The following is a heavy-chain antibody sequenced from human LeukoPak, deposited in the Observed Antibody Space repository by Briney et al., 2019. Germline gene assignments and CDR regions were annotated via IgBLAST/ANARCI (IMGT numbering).Heavy chain of an antibody. CDR1: GGTSSSYA. CDR3: AREGTIFGVAAGRYYFDY. J-gene: IGHJ4*02. V-gene: IGHV1-69*13. D-gene: IGHD3-3*01. Sequence: ASVKVSCKASGGTSSSYAISWVRQAPGQGLEWMGGIIPIFGTANYAQKFQGRVTITADESTSTAYMELSSLRSEDTAVYYCAREGTIFGVAAGRYYFDYWGQGTLVTVSS. CDR2: IIPIFGTA.